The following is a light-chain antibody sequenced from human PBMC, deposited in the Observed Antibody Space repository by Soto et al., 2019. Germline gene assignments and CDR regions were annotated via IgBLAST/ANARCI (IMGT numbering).Light chain of an antibody. V-gene: IGLV1-51*01. Sequence: QSVLTQPPSVSAAPGQKVTISCSGSSSNIGNNYVSWYQQLPGTAPTLLIYDNNKRPSGIPDRFSGSKSGTSATLGITGLQTGDEAEYYCGTCDSSLSAVVFGGGTKVTVL. CDR1: SSNIGNNY. J-gene: IGLJ2*01. CDR2: DNN. CDR3: GTCDSSLSAVV.